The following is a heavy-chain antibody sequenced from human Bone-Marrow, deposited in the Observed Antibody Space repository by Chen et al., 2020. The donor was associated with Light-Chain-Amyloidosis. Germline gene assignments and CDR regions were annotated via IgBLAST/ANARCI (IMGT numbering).Heavy chain of an antibody. D-gene: IGHD6-19*01. CDR2: INLNGEST. CDR1: GFTFSSFA. J-gene: IGHJ4*02. V-gene: IGHV3-23*01. CDR3: AKDSRGSGWYGRYDY. Sequence: EVQLLESGGDLVQPGGSLRLSCAASGFTFSSFAMSWVRQAPGKGLEWVSTINLNGESTYYADSVKGRFTVSRDNSKNTLFLEMNGLRAEDTAFYFCAKDSRGSGWYGRYDYWGQGTLVTVSS.